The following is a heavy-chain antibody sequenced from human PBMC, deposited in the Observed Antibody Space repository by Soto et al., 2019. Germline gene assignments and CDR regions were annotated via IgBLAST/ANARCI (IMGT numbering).Heavy chain of an antibody. CDR1: GLTFSSNA. V-gene: IGHV3-23*01. CDR3: AKDESRVVVPDNWFDS. Sequence: GGSLRLSCAASGLTFSSNAMSWVRQAPGKGLEWVSGISDSGGSTYYADSVKGRFTISRDNSKNTLYLQMNSLRAEDTAVYYCAKDESRVVVPDNWFDSWGQGTLVTVSS. CDR2: ISDSGGST. J-gene: IGHJ5*01. D-gene: IGHD3-22*01.